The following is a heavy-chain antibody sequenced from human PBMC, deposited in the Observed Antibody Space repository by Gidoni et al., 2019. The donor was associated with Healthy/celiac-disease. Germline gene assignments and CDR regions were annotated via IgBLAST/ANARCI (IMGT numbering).Heavy chain of an antibody. CDR3: ARTRQAHWGLPYYFDY. J-gene: IGHJ4*02. D-gene: IGHD7-27*01. CDR2: IYYSGST. CDR1: GGSISSSSYY. Sequence: QLQLQESGPGLVKPSETLSLPCTVSGGSISSSSYYWGWIRQPPGKGLEWIGSIYYSGSTYYTPSLKSRVTISVDTSKNQFSLKLSSVTAADTAVYYCARTRQAHWGLPYYFDYWGQGTLVTVSS. V-gene: IGHV4-39*01.